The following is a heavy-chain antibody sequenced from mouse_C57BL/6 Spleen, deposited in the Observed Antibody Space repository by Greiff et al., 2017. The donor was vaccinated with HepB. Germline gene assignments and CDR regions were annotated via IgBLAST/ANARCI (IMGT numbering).Heavy chain of an antibody. CDR1: GFTFSSYA. Sequence: DVQLQESGGGLVKPGGSLKLSCAASGFTFSSYAMSWVRQTPEKRLEWVATISDGGSYTYYPDNVKGRFTISRDNAKNNLYLQMSHLKSEDTAMYYCARGAYSIPYYFDYWGQGTTLTVSS. J-gene: IGHJ2*01. D-gene: IGHD2-5*01. CDR2: ISDGGSYT. CDR3: ARGAYSIPYYFDY. V-gene: IGHV5-4*01.